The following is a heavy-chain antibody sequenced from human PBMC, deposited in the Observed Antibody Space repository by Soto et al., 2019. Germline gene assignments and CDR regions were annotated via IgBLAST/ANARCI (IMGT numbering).Heavy chain of an antibody. CDR1: GGSISSSSYY. V-gene: IGHV4-39*01. Sequence: QLQLQESGPGLVKPSETLSLTCTVSGGSISSSSYYWGWIRQPPGKGLECIGSISYSGSTYYNPALKSGDTISVDTSKNQFSLKLSSVTAADTAVYYCARHYRRSSSSFAYWGQVTLVTVSS. CDR2: ISYSGST. J-gene: IGHJ4*02. D-gene: IGHD6-6*01. CDR3: ARHYRRSSSSFAY.